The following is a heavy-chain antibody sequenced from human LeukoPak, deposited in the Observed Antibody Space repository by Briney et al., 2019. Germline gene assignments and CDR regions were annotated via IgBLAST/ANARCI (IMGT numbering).Heavy chain of an antibody. Sequence: SETLSLTCTVPGDSIRGYYWSWIRQPPGKGLDWIGYIYYSGSTFYHPSFKSRVTILVDTSKNQFSLKLTSVTAADAAVYYCARRSPRTTENYFDFWGQGTLVTVSS. J-gene: IGHJ4*02. V-gene: IGHV4-59*08. CDR3: ARRSPRTTENYFDF. CDR1: GDSIRGYY. D-gene: IGHD4-17*01. CDR2: IYYSGST.